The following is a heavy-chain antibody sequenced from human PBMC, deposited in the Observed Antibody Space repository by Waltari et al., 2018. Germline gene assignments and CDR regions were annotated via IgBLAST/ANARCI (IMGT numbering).Heavy chain of an antibody. V-gene: IGHV4-59*01. CDR1: GGSISSYY. Sequence: QVQLQESGPGLVKPSETLSLTCTVSGGSISSYYWSWLRQPPGKGLEWIGYIYYSGSTNYNPSHKSRGTISVDTSKNQFSLKLGSVTAADTAVYYCASYLCNRQLVRMGPCGDFDYWGQGTLVTVSS. D-gene: IGHD6-13*01. J-gene: IGHJ4*02. CDR3: ASYLCNRQLVRMGPCGDFDY. CDR2: IYYSGST.